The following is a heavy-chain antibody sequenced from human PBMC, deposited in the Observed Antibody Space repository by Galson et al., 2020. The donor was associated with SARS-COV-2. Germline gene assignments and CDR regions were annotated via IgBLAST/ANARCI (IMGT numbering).Heavy chain of an antibody. J-gene: IGHJ6*02. Sequence: GESLKISCKASGYTFTSYDINWVRQATGQGLEWMGWMNPNSGNTGYAQKFQGRVTMTRNTSISTAYMELSSLRSEDTAVYYCARVGYSSSWSQGYYYYGMDVWGQGTTVTVSS. CDR3: ARVGYSSSWSQGYYYYGMDV. D-gene: IGHD6-13*01. CDR2: MNPNSGNT. V-gene: IGHV1-8*01. CDR1: GYTFTSYD.